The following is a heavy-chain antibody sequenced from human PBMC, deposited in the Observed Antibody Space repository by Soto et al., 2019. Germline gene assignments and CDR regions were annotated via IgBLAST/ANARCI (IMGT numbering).Heavy chain of an antibody. V-gene: IGHV4-59*01. D-gene: IGHD3-16*01. CDR1: GGSISSYY. CDR3: AREGAARGHYYYGMDV. Sequence: PSETLSLTCTVSGGSISSYYWSWIRQPPGKGLEWIGYIYYSGSTNYNPSLKSRVTISVDTSKNQFSLKLSSVTAADTAVYYCAREGAARGHYYYGMDVWGQGTTVTVSS. J-gene: IGHJ6*02. CDR2: IYYSGST.